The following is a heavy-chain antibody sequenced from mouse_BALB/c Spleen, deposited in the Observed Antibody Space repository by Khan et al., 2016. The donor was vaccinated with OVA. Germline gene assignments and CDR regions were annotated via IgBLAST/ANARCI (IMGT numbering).Heavy chain of an antibody. CDR1: GYTFTDYA. CDR3: ARGSGDYGFAY. V-gene: IGHV1S137*01. D-gene: IGHD1-3*01. CDR2: ISTHYGDA. Sequence: QVQLQQSGAELVRPGVSVKISCKGSGYTFTDYAMHWVKQSHAKSLEWIGVISTHYGDASYTQKFKGKATMTVDKTSSTAYMELARLTSADSAIYYCARGSGDYGFAYWGQGTLVTVSA. J-gene: IGHJ3*01.